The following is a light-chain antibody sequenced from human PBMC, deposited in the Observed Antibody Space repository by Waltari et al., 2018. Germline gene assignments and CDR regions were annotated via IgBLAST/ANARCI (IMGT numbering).Light chain of an antibody. V-gene: IGLV2-14*01. J-gene: IGLJ1*01. Sequence: QSALPQPASVSGSPGQSITIPCPETSSNVGGYNFVPWYQQHPGKAPKLMIYEVSNRPSGVSNRFSGSKSGNTASLTISGLQAEDEVDYYCSSYTSSSTPYVFGTGTKVTVL. CDR3: SSYTSSSTPYV. CDR1: SSNVGGYNF. CDR2: EVS.